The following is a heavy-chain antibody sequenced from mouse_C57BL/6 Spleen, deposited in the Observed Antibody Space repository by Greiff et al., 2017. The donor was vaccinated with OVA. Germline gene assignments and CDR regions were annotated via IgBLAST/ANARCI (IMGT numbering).Heavy chain of an antibody. CDR3: ARGIYYDYDAGYAY. V-gene: IGHV3-6*01. CDR1: GYSITSGYY. D-gene: IGHD2-4*01. J-gene: IGHJ3*01. Sequence: ESGPGLVKPSQSLSLTCSVTGYSITSGYYWNWIRQFPGNKLEWMGYISYDGSNNYNPSLKNRISITRDPSKNQFFLTLNSVTTEDTATYYCARGIYYDYDAGYAYSGQKSLGSVSA. CDR2: ISYDGSN.